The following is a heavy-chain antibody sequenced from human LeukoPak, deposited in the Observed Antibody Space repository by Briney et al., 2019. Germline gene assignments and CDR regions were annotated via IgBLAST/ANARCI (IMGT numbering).Heavy chain of an antibody. CDR3: ARENYYDGSGSPSASAPVDH. D-gene: IGHD3-22*01. V-gene: IGHV1-69*13. CDR1: GCTFSSYA. Sequence: ASVKVSCKASGCTFSSYAISWVRQAPGQGLEWMGGIIPIFCTANYAQKFQGRVTITADESTSTAYMELSSLRSEDTAVYYCARENYYDGSGSPSASAPVDHWGQGTLVTVSS. J-gene: IGHJ4*02. CDR2: IIPIFCTA.